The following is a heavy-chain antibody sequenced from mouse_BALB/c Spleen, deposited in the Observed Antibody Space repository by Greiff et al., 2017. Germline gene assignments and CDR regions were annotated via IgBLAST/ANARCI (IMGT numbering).Heavy chain of an antibody. Sequence: EVKLVDSGPGLVKPSQSLSLTCTVTGYSITSDYAWNWIRQFPGNKLEWMGYISYSGSTSYNPSLKSRISITRDTSKNQFFLQLNSVTTEDTATYYCARDSSGFLDYWGQGTTLTVSS. CDR1: GYSITSDYA. J-gene: IGHJ2*01. V-gene: IGHV3-2*02. D-gene: IGHD3-2*01. CDR3: ARDSSGFLDY. CDR2: ISYSGST.